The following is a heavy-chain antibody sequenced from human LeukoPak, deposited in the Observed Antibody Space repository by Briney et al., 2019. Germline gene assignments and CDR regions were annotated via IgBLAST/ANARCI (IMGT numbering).Heavy chain of an antibody. CDR2: IESDGST. J-gene: IGHJ4*02. CDR3: ARDKIVGATHFDY. Sequence: GGSLRLSCAASGFTFSSYWMHWVRQTPGKGLVWVSRIESDGSTIYADSVKGRFTISRDNAKNSLYLQMNSLRVEDTAVYYCARDKIVGATHFDYWGQGTLVTVSS. CDR1: GFTFSSYW. D-gene: IGHD1-26*01. V-gene: IGHV3-74*01.